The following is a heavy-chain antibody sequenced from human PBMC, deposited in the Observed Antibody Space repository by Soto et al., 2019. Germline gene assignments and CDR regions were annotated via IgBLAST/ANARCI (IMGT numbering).Heavy chain of an antibody. CDR2: ISGSGGST. J-gene: IGHJ4*02. D-gene: IGHD6-19*01. V-gene: IGHV3-23*01. Sequence: QTGGSLRLCCAASGFTFSSYWMHGVRQAPGKGLVWVSVISGSGGSTYYADSVKGRFTISRDNSKNTLYLQMNSLRADDTAVYYCASRSSGWYFDYWGQGTLVTVSS. CDR1: GFTFSSYW. CDR3: ASRSSGWYFDY.